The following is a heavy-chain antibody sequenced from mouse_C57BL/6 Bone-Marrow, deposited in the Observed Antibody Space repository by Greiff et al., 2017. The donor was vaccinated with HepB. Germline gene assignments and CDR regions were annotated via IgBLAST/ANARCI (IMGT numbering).Heavy chain of an antibody. D-gene: IGHD4-1*02. J-gene: IGHJ1*03. CDR3: ARQGSTGYWYFDV. Sequence: EVNVVESGGGLVQPGESLKLSCESNEYEFPSHDMSWVRKTPEKRLELVAAINSDGGSTYYPDTMERRFIISRDNTKKTLYLQMSSLRSEDTALYYCARQGSTGYWYFDVWGTGTTVTVSS. CDR2: INSDGGST. V-gene: IGHV5-2*01. CDR1: EYEFPSHD.